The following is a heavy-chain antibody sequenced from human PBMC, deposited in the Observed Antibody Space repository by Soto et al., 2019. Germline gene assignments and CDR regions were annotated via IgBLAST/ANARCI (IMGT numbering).Heavy chain of an antibody. CDR3: ARYIDIDAWYSLDY. D-gene: IGHD6-13*01. J-gene: IGHJ4*02. Sequence: EVQLLESGGGLVQPGGSLRLSCAASGFSFFSSVISLVRQTPGWGLEWVSSIIGRAEKPYYADSVKGRFTISRHISKGTLSLEMTSVRAEDSALYYCARYIDIDAWYSLDYWGQGTLVTVSS. V-gene: IGHV3-23*01. CDR1: GFSFFSSV. CDR2: IIGRAEKP.